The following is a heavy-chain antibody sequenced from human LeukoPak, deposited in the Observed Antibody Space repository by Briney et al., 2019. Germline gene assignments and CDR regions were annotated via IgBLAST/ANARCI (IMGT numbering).Heavy chain of an antibody. J-gene: IGHJ4*02. D-gene: IGHD3-3*01. CDR1: GFTFDDYG. V-gene: IGHV3-20*04. CDR3: ARDGITIFGVVLPPGY. CDR2: INWNGGNT. Sequence: GGSLRLSCVASGFTFDDYGMSWVRQAPGKGLEWVSGINWNGGNTGYVDSVKGRFTISRDNAKNSLYLQMNSLRAEDTALYYCARDGITIFGVVLPPGYWGQGTLVTVSS.